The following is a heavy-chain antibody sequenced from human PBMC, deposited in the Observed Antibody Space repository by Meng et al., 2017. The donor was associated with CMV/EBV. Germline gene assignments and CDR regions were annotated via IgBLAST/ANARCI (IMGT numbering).Heavy chain of an antibody. CDR2: IKQDGSEK. Sequence: GESLKISCAASGFTFSSYWMSWVRQAPGKGLEWVANIKQDGSEKYYVDSVKGRFTISRDNAKNSLYLQMNSLRAEDTAVYYCARAEYSSSPVDYWGQGTLVTVSS. V-gene: IGHV3-7*01. D-gene: IGHD6-6*01. CDR1: GFTFSSYW. J-gene: IGHJ4*02. CDR3: ARAEYSSSPVDY.